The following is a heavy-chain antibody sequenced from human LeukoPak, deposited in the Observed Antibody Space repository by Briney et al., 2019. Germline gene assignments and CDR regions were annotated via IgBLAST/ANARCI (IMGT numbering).Heavy chain of an antibody. CDR2: IYHSGST. CDR1: GGSFSGYY. D-gene: IGHD2-15*01. Sequence: SETLSLTCAVYGGSFSGYYWSWIRQPPGKGLEWIGEIYHSGSTNYNPSLKSRVTISVDTSKNQFSLKLSSVTAADTAVYYCARVVVAATPDLYYFDYWGQGTLVTVSS. V-gene: IGHV4-34*01. CDR3: ARVVVAATPDLYYFDY. J-gene: IGHJ4*02.